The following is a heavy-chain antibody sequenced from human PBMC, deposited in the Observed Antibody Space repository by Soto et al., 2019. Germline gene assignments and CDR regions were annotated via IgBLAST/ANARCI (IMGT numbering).Heavy chain of an antibody. J-gene: IGHJ6*02. V-gene: IGHV1-69*13. CDR1: GGTFSSYA. CDR3: ARFSDRGLGYYYGMDV. D-gene: IGHD5-12*01. CDR2: IIPIFGTA. Sequence: VASVKVSCKASGGTFSSYAISWVRQAPGQGLEWMGGIIPIFGTANYAQKFQGRVTITADESTSTAYMELSSLRSEDTAVYYCARFSDRGLGYYYGMDVWGQGTTVTVSS.